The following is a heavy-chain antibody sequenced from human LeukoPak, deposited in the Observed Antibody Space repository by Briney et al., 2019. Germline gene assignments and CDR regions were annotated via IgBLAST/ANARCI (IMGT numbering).Heavy chain of an antibody. Sequence: ASVKVSCKASGYTFTGYYMHWVRQAPGQGLEWMGWINPNNGGTNYAQKFQGRVTMTRDTSSGTAYMELSRLRSDDTAVYYCARTESKCTSTSCYTEDYWGQGTLVTVSS. V-gene: IGHV1-2*02. D-gene: IGHD2-2*02. CDR3: ARTESKCTSTSCYTEDY. CDR2: INPNNGGT. CDR1: GYTFTGYY. J-gene: IGHJ4*02.